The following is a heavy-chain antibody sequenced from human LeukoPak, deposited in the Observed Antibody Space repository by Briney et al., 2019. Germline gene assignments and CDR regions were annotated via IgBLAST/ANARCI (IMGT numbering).Heavy chain of an antibody. CDR2: ISASGGST. CDR1: GFTFSSYA. CDR3: AKGPTKSREAYFDY. J-gene: IGHJ4*02. Sequence: TGGSLRLSCAASGFTFSSYAMMWVRQAPGKGLEWGSIISASGGSTYYADSVKGRFTISRDNSKNTLYLQMNSVRAEDTALYYCAKGPTKSREAYFDYWGQGTLVTVSS. V-gene: IGHV3-23*01.